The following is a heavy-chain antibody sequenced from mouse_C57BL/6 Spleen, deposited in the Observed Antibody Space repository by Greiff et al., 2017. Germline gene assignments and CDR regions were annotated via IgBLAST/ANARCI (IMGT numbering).Heavy chain of an antibody. D-gene: IGHD2-4*01. Sequence: EVQLVESGGDLVKPGGSLKLSCAASGFTFSSYGMSLVRQTPDKRLEWVATISSGGSYTYYPDSVKGRFTISRDNAKNTLYLQMSSLKSEDTAMYYCARQDDYDDYWGQGTTLTVSS. CDR1: GFTFSSYG. V-gene: IGHV5-6*01. CDR3: ARQDDYDDY. J-gene: IGHJ2*01. CDR2: ISSGGSYT.